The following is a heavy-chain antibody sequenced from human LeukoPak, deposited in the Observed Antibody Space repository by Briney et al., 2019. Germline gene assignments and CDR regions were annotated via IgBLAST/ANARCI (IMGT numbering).Heavy chain of an antibody. D-gene: IGHD1-14*01. CDR3: ARDMTG. V-gene: IGHV4-59*01. CDR1: GGSISSYY. Sequence: SETLSLTCTVSGGSISSYYWSWIRQPPGKGPEWIGYIYYSGGTNYNPSLKSRVTISVDTSKNQFSLKLSSVTAADTAVYYCARDMTGWGQGTLVTVSS. J-gene: IGHJ4*02. CDR2: IYYSGGT.